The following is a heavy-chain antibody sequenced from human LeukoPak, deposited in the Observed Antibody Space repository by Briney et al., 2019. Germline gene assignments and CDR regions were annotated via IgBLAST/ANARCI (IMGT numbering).Heavy chain of an antibody. J-gene: IGHJ4*02. CDR1: GFTFSSYA. V-gene: IGHV3-23*01. Sequence: PGGSLRLSCAASGFTFSSYAMIWVRQAPGKGLEWVSAISGSGGSTYYADSVKGRFTISRDNSKNTLYLQMNSLRAEDTAVYYCAKDTARGVIAYYFDYWGQGTLVTVSS. CDR3: AKDTARGVIAYYFDY. D-gene: IGHD3-10*01. CDR2: ISGSGGST.